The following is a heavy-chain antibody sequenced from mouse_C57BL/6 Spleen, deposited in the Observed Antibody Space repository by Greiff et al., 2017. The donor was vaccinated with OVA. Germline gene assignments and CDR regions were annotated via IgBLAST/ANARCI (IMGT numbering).Heavy chain of an antibody. V-gene: IGHV10-1*01. CDR1: GFSFNTYA. D-gene: IGHD1-1*01. CDR2: IRSKSNNYAT. Sequence: EVKLVESGGGLVQPKGSLKLSCAASGFSFNTYAMNWVRQAPGKGLEWVARIRSKSNNYATYYADSVKDRFTISRDDSESMLYLQMNNLKTEDTAMYYCVRHPPDYYGSSYGYFDVWGTGTTVTVSS. J-gene: IGHJ1*03. CDR3: VRHPPDYYGSSYGYFDV.